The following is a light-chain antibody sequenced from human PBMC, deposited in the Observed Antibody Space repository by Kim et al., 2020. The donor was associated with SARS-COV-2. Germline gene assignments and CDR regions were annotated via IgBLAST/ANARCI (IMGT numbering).Light chain of an antibody. CDR1: QSISTY. CDR3: QQSHNTPLLT. J-gene: IGKJ4*01. V-gene: IGKV1-39*01. Sequence: DIQMTQSPSSLAASVGDRVTIACRASQSISTYLNWYQQKPGKAPKLLIYAASSLQSGVPSRFSGSGSGTDFTLTISSLQPEDFATYYCQQSHNTPLLTFGGGTKLEIK. CDR2: AAS.